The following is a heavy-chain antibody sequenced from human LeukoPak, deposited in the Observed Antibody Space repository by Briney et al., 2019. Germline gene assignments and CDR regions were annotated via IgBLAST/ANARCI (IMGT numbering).Heavy chain of an antibody. V-gene: IGHV3-30*18. Sequence: GRSLRLSCAASGFTFSSYGMHWVRQAPGKGLEWVAVISYDGSNKYYADSVKGRFTISRDNSKNTLYLQMNSLRAEDTAVYYCAKAYTVTTDYWGQGTLVTVSS. J-gene: IGHJ4*02. CDR1: GFTFSSYG. CDR3: AKAYTVTTDY. D-gene: IGHD4-17*01. CDR2: ISYDGSNK.